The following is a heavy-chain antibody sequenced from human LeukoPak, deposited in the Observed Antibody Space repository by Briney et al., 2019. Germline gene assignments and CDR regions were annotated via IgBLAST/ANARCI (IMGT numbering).Heavy chain of an antibody. V-gene: IGHV4-39*01. Sequence: SETLSLTCTVSGGSISSSSYYWGWIRQPPGKGLEWIGSIYYSGSTYYNPSLKSRVTISVDTSKNQFSLELSSVTAADTAVYYCARNLIVGATPDYFDYWGQGTLVTVSS. CDR3: ARNLIVGATPDYFDY. D-gene: IGHD1-26*01. CDR1: GGSISSSSYY. CDR2: IYYSGST. J-gene: IGHJ4*02.